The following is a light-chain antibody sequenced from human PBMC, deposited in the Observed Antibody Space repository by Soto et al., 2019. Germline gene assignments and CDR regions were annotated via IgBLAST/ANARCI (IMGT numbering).Light chain of an antibody. CDR2: KVS. V-gene: IGLV2-23*02. J-gene: IGLJ1*01. CDR1: SSDIGGYHL. Sequence: QSVLTQPASVSGSPGQSITISCTGTSSDIGGYHLVSWYQHQSGKAPKLIIYKVSQWPSGVSDRFSASKSGNTASLTISGLQAEDEADYYCCSYAGSNWGYVFGTGTRSPS. CDR3: CSYAGSNWGYV.